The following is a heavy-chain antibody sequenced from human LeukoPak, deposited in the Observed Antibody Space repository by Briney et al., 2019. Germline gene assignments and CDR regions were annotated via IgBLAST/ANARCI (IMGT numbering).Heavy chain of an antibody. CDR2: ITPVIETA. J-gene: IGHJ5*02. CDR1: GGTLLSHT. D-gene: IGHD3-10*01. V-gene: IGHV1-69*08. CDR3: TRVNLRGSNYNWFDP. Sequence: SVKVSCKTSGGTLLSHTFSWVRQAPGHGLEWIGKITPVIETAKYAQTFQGRVSIYTDRDTTTVYMDLSGLRPDDTADYYCTRVNLRGSNYNWFDPWGQGTRVIVSS.